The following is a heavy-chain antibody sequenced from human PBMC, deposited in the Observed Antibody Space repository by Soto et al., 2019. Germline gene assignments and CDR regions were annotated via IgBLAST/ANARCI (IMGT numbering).Heavy chain of an antibody. Sequence: VQLVESGGGVVQPGRSLRLSCEASGFTFSSHGMHWVRQAPGKGLEWVAVISYDGSNKYYADSVKGRFTISRDNSKNTLYLQMNTLRAEDTAVYYCAKGRLSGYYYAAVFDYWGQGTLVTVSS. CDR1: GFTFSSHG. D-gene: IGHD3-3*01. J-gene: IGHJ4*02. CDR3: AKGRLSGYYYAAVFDY. V-gene: IGHV3-30*18. CDR2: ISYDGSNK.